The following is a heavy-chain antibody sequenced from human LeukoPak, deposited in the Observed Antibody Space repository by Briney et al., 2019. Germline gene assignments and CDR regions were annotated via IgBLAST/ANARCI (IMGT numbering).Heavy chain of an antibody. J-gene: IGHJ6*03. CDR3: ARRASSSSNYYYYMDV. CDR1: GYSFTSYW. CDR2: IYPGDSDT. V-gene: IGHV5-51*01. D-gene: IGHD6-6*01. Sequence: GESLKISCKGSGYSFTSYWIGWVRQMPGKGLEWMGIIYPGDSDTRYSPSFQGQVTISADKSISTAYLQWSSLKASDTAMYYCARRASSSSNYYYYMDVWGKGTTVTVFS.